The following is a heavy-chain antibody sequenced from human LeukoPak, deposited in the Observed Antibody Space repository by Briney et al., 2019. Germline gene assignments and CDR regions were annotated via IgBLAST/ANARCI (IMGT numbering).Heavy chain of an antibody. CDR2: INPSGGST. V-gene: IGHV1-46*01. Sequence: GASVTVSCKASGYTFTIYYMHWVRQAPGQGLDWMGIINPSGGSTSYAQKFQGRVTMTRDTSTSTVYMELSSLRSEDTAVYYCARDTPYYYDSSGYYFDYWGQGTLVTVSS. D-gene: IGHD3-22*01. CDR3: ARDTPYYYDSSGYYFDY. J-gene: IGHJ4*02. CDR1: GYTFTIYY.